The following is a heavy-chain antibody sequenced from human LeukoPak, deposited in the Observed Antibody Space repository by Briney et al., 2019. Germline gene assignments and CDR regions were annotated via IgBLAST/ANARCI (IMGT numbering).Heavy chain of an antibody. CDR2: INHSGST. V-gene: IGHV4-34*01. CDR3: ARISQNWGSFDY. CDR1: GGSFSGYY. D-gene: IGHD7-27*01. J-gene: IGHJ4*02. Sequence: PSETLSLTCAVYGGSFSGYYWSWIRQPPGKGLEWIGEINHSGSTNYNPSLKSRVTISVATSKNQFSLKLSSVTAADTAVYYCARISQNWGSFDYWGQGTLVTVSS.